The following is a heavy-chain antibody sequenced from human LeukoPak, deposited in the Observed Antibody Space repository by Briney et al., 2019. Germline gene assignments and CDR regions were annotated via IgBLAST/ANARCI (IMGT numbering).Heavy chain of an antibody. CDR1: GGSFSGYY. J-gene: IGHJ5*02. CDR2: INHSGST. D-gene: IGHD3-22*01. CDR3: APWDYDSSGYPRSWIEP. Sequence: SETLSLTCAVYGGSFSGYYWSWIRQPPGKGLEWIGEINHSGSTNYNPSLKSRVTISVDTSKNQFSLKLSSVTAADTAVYYCAPWDYDSSGYPRSWIEPWGQGTLVTVSS. V-gene: IGHV4-34*01.